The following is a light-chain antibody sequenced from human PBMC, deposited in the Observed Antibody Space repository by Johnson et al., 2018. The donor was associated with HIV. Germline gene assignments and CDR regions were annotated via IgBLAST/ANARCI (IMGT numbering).Light chain of an antibody. CDR1: SSNIGRNY. V-gene: IGLV1-51*02. CDR3: GTWDNSLKAEV. Sequence: QSVLTQPPSVSAAPGQNVTISCSGNSSNIGRNYVSWYQQLPGTAPKLLIYQNTWRPSWIPDRFSCSTSGASATLAITGLQTGDEADYYCGTWDNSLKAEVFGTGTKVTVL. J-gene: IGLJ1*01. CDR2: QNT.